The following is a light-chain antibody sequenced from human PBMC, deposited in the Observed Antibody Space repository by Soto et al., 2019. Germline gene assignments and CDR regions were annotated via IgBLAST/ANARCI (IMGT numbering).Light chain of an antibody. CDR1: QSISSY. J-gene: IGKJ5*01. CDR2: DAT. CDR3: QQSYSTTIT. Sequence: DIQMTQSPSSLSASVGDRVTITCRASQSISSYLNWYQQRRGKAPNLXIYDATRLQSGVPPRFSGSGYGTDFTLTINSLQPEDFETDSCQQSYSTTITFGQGTRLEIK. V-gene: IGKV1-39*01.